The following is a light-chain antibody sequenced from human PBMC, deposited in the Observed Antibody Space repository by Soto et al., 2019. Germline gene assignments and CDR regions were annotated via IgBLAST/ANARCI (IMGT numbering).Light chain of an antibody. CDR2: DAS. CDR1: QSISSW. V-gene: IGKV1-5*01. J-gene: IGKJ2*01. Sequence: DIQMTQSPSTLSASVGDRVTITCRASQSISSWLAWYQQKPGKAPKLLIYDASSLESGVTSRFSGSGSGTEFTLTSNSLQPDDSATYYCQQYNSYSMYTFGQGTKLEIK. CDR3: QQYNSYSMYT.